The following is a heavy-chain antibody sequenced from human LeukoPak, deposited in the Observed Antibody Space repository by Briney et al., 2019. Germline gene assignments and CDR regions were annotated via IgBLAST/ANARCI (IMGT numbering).Heavy chain of an antibody. J-gene: IGHJ5*02. D-gene: IGHD6-19*01. Sequence: SETLSLTCTVSGGSISSGGYCWSWIRQHPGKGLEWIGYIYYSGSTYYNPSLKSRVTISVDTSKNQFSLKLSSVTAADTAVYYCARKAVAGTRWFDPWGQGTLVTVSS. CDR1: GGSISSGGYC. CDR3: ARKAVAGTRWFDP. V-gene: IGHV4-31*03. CDR2: IYYSGST.